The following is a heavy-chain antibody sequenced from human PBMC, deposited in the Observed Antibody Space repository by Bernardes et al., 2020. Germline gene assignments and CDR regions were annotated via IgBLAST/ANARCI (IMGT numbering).Heavy chain of an antibody. V-gene: IGHV4-59*01. CDR2: IYYSGST. J-gene: IGHJ3*02. CDR3: ARRAAGNRAFDI. D-gene: IGHD6-13*01. Sequence: ETLSLTCTVSGGSISSYYWSWIRQPPGKGLEWIGYIYYSGSTNYNPSLKSRVTISVDTSKNQFSLKLSSVTAADTAVYYCARRAAGNRAFDIWGQGTMVTVSS. CDR1: GGSISSYY.